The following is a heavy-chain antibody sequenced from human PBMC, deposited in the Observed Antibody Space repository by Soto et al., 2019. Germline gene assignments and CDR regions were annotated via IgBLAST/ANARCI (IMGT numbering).Heavy chain of an antibody. CDR2: IWYDGSNK. Sequence: QVQLVESGGGVVQPGRSLRLSCAASGFTFSSYGMHWVRQAPGKGLEWVAVIWYDGSNKYYADSVKGRFTISRDNSKNTLYLQMNSLRAEDTAVYYCARSKSYSSGWYYYYYGMDVWGQGTTVTVSS. V-gene: IGHV3-33*01. CDR3: ARSKSYSSGWYYYYYGMDV. D-gene: IGHD6-19*01. CDR1: GFTFSSYG. J-gene: IGHJ6*02.